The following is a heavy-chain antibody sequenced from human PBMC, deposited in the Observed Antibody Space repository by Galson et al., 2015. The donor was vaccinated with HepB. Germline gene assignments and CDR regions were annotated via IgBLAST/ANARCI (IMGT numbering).Heavy chain of an antibody. CDR3: ATLPDIVVVVAAIDAFDI. CDR2: ISSSSSYT. J-gene: IGHJ3*02. Sequence: SLRLSCAASGFTFSSYSMNWVRQAPGKGLEWVSSISSSSSYTYYADSVKGRFTISRDNAKNSLYLQMNSLRAEDTAVYYCATLPDIVVVVAAIDAFDIWGQGTMVTVSS. D-gene: IGHD2-15*01. V-gene: IGHV3-21*01. CDR1: GFTFSSYS.